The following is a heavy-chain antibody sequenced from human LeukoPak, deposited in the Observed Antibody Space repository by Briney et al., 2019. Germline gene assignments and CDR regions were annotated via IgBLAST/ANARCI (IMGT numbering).Heavy chain of an antibody. V-gene: IGHV1-69*04. CDR2: IIPILGIA. CDR3: AKYKGGDDTDAGKRYYLDH. D-gene: IGHD1-26*01. J-gene: IGHJ4*02. Sequence: ASVKVSCKASGGTFSSYAISWVRQAPGQGLEWMGRIIPILGIANYAQKFQGRVTITADKSTSTAYMELSSLRSEDTAVYYCAKYKGGDDTDAGKRYYLDHWGQGTPVTVSS. CDR1: GGTFSSYA.